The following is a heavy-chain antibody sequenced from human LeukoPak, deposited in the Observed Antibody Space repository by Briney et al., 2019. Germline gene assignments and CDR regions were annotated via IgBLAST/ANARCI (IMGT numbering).Heavy chain of an antibody. CDR3: ATYDSSGYYSYYFDY. V-gene: IGHV1-69*04. Sequence: SVKVSCKASGGTFSSYAISWVRQAPGQGLEWMGRIIPILGIANYAQKFQGRVTITADKSTSTAYMELSSLRSEDTAVYYCATYDSSGYYSYYFDYWGQGTLVTVSS. CDR2: IIPILGIA. CDR1: GGTFSSYA. D-gene: IGHD3-22*01. J-gene: IGHJ4*02.